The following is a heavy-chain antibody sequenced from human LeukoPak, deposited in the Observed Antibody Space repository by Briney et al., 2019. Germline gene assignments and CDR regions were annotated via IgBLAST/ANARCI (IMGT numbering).Heavy chain of an antibody. D-gene: IGHD4-17*01. CDR2: IYYSGST. Sequence: SETLSLTCTVSGGSISSYYWSWIRQPPRKGLEWIGYIYYSGSTNYNPSLKSRVTISVDTSKNQFSLKLSSVTAADTAVYYCARRDYGWYFDLWGRGTLVTVSS. J-gene: IGHJ2*01. CDR1: GGSISSYY. V-gene: IGHV4-59*01. CDR3: ARRDYGWYFDL.